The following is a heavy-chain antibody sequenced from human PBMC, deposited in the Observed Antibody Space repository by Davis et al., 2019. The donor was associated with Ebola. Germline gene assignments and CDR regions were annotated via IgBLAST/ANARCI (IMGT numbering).Heavy chain of an antibody. J-gene: IGHJ4*02. Sequence: GESLKISCAASGFNFNNYDMHWVRQAPGKGLEWVAVVSSDGGYKYYAGSVKGRFTISRDNSKITLYLQMNSLRGDDTAVYYCARDLDTTVTTGTPGYWGQGTLVTVSS. D-gene: IGHD4-17*01. CDR2: VSSDGGYK. V-gene: IGHV3-30-3*01. CDR1: GFNFNNYD. CDR3: ARDLDTTVTTGTPGY.